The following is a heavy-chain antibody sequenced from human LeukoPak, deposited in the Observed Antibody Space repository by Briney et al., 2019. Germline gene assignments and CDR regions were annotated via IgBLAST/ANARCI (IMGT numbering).Heavy chain of an antibody. V-gene: IGHV5-51*01. Sequence: GESLKISCKVSGYSFTSYCIGWVRQMPGKGLEWMGIIYPGDSGPTYSPSFQGQVTISVDKSINTAYLQWSSLKASDTAMYYCARGEVPPDFDYWGQGTLVTVSS. J-gene: IGHJ4*02. CDR3: ARGEVPPDFDY. CDR2: IYPGDSGP. CDR1: GYSFTSYC.